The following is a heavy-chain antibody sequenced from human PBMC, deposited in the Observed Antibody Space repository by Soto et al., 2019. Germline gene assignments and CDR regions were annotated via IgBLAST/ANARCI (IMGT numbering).Heavy chain of an antibody. Sequence: QVQLVQSGAEVKKPGASVKVSCKASGYTFTSYDINWVRQATGQGLEWMGWMNPNSGNTGYAQRFQGRVTITRNTSISTAYRELSSLRSEYTAVYYCARAHDSGDYEVPYYYYGMDVWGQGTTVTVSS. CDR3: ARAHDSGDYEVPYYYYGMDV. CDR2: MNPNSGNT. D-gene: IGHD4-17*01. J-gene: IGHJ6*02. CDR1: GYTFTSYD. V-gene: IGHV1-8*01.